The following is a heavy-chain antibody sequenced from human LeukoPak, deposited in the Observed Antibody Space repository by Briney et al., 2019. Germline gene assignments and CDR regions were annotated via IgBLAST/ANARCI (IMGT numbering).Heavy chain of an antibody. CDR3: TRERDSSSWYYFDY. J-gene: IGHJ4*02. CDR2: IRSKAYGGTT. D-gene: IGHD6-13*01. CDR1: GFTFGDYA. Sequence: GGSLRLSCTASGFTFGDYAMSWFRQAPGKGLEWVGFIRSKAYGGTTEYAASVKGRFTISRDDSKSIAYLQMNSLKTEDTAVYYCTRERDSSSWYYFDYWGQGTLVTVSS. V-gene: IGHV3-49*03.